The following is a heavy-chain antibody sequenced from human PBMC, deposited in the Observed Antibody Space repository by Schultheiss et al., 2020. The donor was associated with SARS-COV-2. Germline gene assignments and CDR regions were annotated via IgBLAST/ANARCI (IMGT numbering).Heavy chain of an antibody. D-gene: IGHD3-10*01. Sequence: SQTLSLTCAVYGGSFSGYYWSWIRQPPGKGLEWIGEINHSGSTNYNPSLKSRVTISVDTSKNQFSLKLSSVTAADTAVYYCAREGSGILDNWFDPWGQGTLVTVSS. J-gene: IGHJ5*02. CDR1: GGSFSGYY. V-gene: IGHV4-34*01. CDR3: AREGSGILDNWFDP. CDR2: INHSGST.